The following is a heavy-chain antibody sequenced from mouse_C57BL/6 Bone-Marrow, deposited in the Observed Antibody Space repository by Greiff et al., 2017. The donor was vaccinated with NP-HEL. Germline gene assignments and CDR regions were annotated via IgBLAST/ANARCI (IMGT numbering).Heavy chain of an antibody. CDR3: AREGFAY. Sequence: QVQLKQPGAELVRPGSSVTLSCKASGYTFTSYWMHWVKQRPIQGLEWIGNIDPSDSETHYNQNFKDKSTLTVDKSSSTAYLQLSSLTSEDSAVYYCAREGFAYWGPGTLVTVSA. CDR2: IDPSDSET. CDR1: GYTFTSYW. J-gene: IGHJ3*01. V-gene: IGHV1-52*01.